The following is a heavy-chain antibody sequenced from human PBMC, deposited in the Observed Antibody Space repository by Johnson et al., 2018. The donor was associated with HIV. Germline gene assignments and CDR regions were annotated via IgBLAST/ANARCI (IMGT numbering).Heavy chain of an antibody. CDR1: GFTVSSNY. CDR3: VRVAAGSSGYYRDAFDI. D-gene: IGHD3-22*01. Sequence: VQLVESGGGLIQPGGSLRLSCAASGFTVSSNYMSWVRQAQGKGLEWVSVIYSGGSTYYADSVKGRFTISRDNSKNTLYLQMNSLRAEDTAVYFCVRVAAGSSGYYRDAFDIWGQGTMVTVSS. CDR2: IYSGGST. V-gene: IGHV3-66*03. J-gene: IGHJ3*02.